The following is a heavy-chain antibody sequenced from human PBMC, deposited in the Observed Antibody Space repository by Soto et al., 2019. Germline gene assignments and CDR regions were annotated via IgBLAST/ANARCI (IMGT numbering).Heavy chain of an antibody. V-gene: IGHV4-59*01. J-gene: IGHJ5*02. CDR1: GGSISSYY. D-gene: IGHD3-3*01. CDR3: AREGGNYDSRFDP. CDR2: IYYSGST. Sequence: SETLSLTCTVSGGSISSYYWSWIRQPPGKGLEWIGYIYYSGSTNYNPSLKSRVTISVDTSKNQFSVKLSSVTAADTAVYYCAREGGNYDSRFDPRAQGTPVTVSS.